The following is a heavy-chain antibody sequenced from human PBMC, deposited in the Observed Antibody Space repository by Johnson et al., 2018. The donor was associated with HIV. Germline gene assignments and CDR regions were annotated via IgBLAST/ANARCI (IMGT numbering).Heavy chain of an antibody. V-gene: IGHV3-11*04. CDR2: ISSSGSTI. J-gene: IGHJ3*02. Sequence: QMQLVESGGGLIQPGGSLRLSCAASGFTFSDYDMSWIRQAPGKGLEWVSFISSSGSTIYYADSVKGRFTLSRDNAKNSLYLQMNNLGAKDTAVYYCARRAIRDAFDIWGQGTMVTVSS. CDR3: ARRAIRDAFDI. CDR1: GFTFSDYD.